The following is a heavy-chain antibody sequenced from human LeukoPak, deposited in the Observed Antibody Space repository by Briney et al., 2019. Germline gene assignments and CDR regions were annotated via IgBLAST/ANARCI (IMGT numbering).Heavy chain of an antibody. Sequence: SETLSLTCTVSGGSISSSSYYWGWIRQPPGKGLEWIGSIYYSGGTYYNPSLKSRVTISVDTSKNQFSLKLSSVTAADTAVYYCARVGYSSGWYPSTYYYYMDVWGKGTMVTISS. CDR1: GGSISSSSYY. CDR2: IYYSGGT. CDR3: ARVGYSSGWYPSTYYYYMDV. V-gene: IGHV4-39*07. D-gene: IGHD6-19*01. J-gene: IGHJ6*03.